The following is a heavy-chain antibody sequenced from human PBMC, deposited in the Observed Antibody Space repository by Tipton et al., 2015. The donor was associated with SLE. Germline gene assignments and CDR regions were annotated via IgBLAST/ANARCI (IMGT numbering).Heavy chain of an antibody. J-gene: IGHJ5*01. CDR3: ARGVIFKGFDS. Sequence: TLSLTCTVSGGSISSSTYYWGWIRQPPGKGLEWIGTIYYSGSTYYNPSLKSRVTISVDTSKNQFSLKMNSVTAADTAVYYCARGVIFKGFDSWGQGTLVTVSS. CDR1: GGSISSSTYY. V-gene: IGHV4-39*01. D-gene: IGHD2-8*01. CDR2: IYYSGST.